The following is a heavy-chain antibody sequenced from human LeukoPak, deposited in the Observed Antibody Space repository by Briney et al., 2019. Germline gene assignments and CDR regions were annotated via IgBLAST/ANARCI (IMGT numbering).Heavy chain of an antibody. J-gene: IGHJ4*02. V-gene: IGHV3-7*01. CDR2: IKQDGGVK. CDR3: ARDRYITRSWGYDFDY. D-gene: IGHD6-13*01. Sequence: GGSLRLSCEASGFTFSSYWMSWVRQAPGKGLEWVANIKQDGGVKYYVDSVKGRFSISRDNAKNSLYLQMNSLRAEDTAVYYCARDRYITRSWGYDFDYWGQGTLVTVSS. CDR1: GFTFSSYW.